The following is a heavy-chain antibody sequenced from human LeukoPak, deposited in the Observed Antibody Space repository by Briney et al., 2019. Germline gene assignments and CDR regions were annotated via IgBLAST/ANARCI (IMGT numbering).Heavy chain of an antibody. CDR2: IKPEGSEK. D-gene: IGHD6-19*01. CDR3: ARDSSGWYYFDY. CDR1: GFTFSSYW. V-gene: IGHV3-7*05. Sequence: GGSLRLSCAASGFTFSSYWMSWVRQAPGKGLEWVANIKPEGSEKYYVDSVKGRFTISRDNAKNSLYLQMNSLRAEVTAVYYCARDSSGWYYFDYWGQGILVTVSS. J-gene: IGHJ4*02.